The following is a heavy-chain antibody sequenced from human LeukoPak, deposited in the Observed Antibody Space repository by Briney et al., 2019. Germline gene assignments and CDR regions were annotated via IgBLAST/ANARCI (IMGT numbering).Heavy chain of an antibody. Sequence: GGSLRLSCSVSGFTFSTYVMHWVRQAPGKGLEYVSAISSNGDNTYYADSVKGRFTISGDNSKNTLYLQMSSLRADDTAVYYCVRGMGYWGQGTLVTVSS. J-gene: IGHJ4*02. CDR3: VRGMGY. CDR1: GFTFSTYV. V-gene: IGHV3-64D*06. D-gene: IGHD5-24*01. CDR2: ISSNGDNT.